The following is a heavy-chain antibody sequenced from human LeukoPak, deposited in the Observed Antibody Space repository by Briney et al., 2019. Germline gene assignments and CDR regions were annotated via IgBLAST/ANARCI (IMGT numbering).Heavy chain of an antibody. D-gene: IGHD6-13*01. V-gene: IGHV3-30*02. J-gene: IGHJ4*02. CDR1: GFRFSSYG. CDR3: AREKMSGYIDY. CDR2: IRYDGRNK. Sequence: PGGSLRLPCAASGFRFSSYGMHWVRLAPGKGLEWVAFIRYDGRNKYYADSVKGRFTISRDNSKNTLYLQMNSLRAEDTAVYYCAREKMSGYIDYWGQGTLVTVSS.